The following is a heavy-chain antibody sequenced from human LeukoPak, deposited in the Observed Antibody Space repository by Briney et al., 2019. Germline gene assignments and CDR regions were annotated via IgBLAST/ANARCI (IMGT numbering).Heavy chain of an antibody. D-gene: IGHD6-25*01. V-gene: IGHV3-30*02. CDR1: GFTFSSYG. CDR3: ARGGSGPFDY. CDR2: IRYDGSNK. Sequence: PGGSLRLSCAASGFTFSSYGMHWVRQAPGKGLEWVAFIRYDGSNKYYADSVKGRFTISRDNAKNTLYLQMNSLRAEDTAVYYCARGGSGPFDYWGQGTLVTVSS. J-gene: IGHJ4*02.